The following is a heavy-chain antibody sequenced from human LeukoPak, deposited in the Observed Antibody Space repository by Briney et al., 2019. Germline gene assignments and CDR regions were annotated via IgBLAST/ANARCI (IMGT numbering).Heavy chain of an antibody. CDR3: GRGVVGLF. V-gene: IGHV3-74*01. J-gene: IGHJ4*02. CDR1: GFTFSTYW. CDR2: ITSDGSGT. Sequence: GSLRLSCAASGFTFSTYWMHWVRQAPGKGLVWVSRITSDGSGTTYADSVKGRFTISRDNAKNTLYLQMNSLRAEDTAVYYCGRGVVGLFGGQGTLVTVSS. D-gene: IGHD3-3*01.